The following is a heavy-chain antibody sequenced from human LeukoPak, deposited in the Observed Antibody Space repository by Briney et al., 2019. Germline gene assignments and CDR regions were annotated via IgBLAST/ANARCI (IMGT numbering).Heavy chain of an antibody. CDR2: IYYSGST. CDR1: GGSISSSSYY. Sequence: SETLSLTCTVSGGSISSSSYYWGWIRQPPGKGLEWIGSIYYSGSTYYNPSLKSRVTISVDTSKNQFSLKLSSVTAADTAVYYCARITRTYYFDYWGQGTLVTVSS. D-gene: IGHD3-10*01. J-gene: IGHJ4*02. CDR3: ARITRTYYFDY. V-gene: IGHV4-39*01.